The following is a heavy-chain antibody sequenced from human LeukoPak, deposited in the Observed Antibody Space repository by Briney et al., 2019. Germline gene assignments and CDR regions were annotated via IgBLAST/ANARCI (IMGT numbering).Heavy chain of an antibody. D-gene: IGHD6-6*01. Sequence: ASVKVYCKASGYTFTSYGISWVRQAPGQGLEWMGWISAYNGNTNYAQKLQGRDTMTTDTSTSTAYMELRSLRSDDTAVYYCARGLERMYSSSSFDPWGQGTLVTVSS. CDR2: ISAYNGNT. V-gene: IGHV1-18*01. CDR1: GYTFTSYG. J-gene: IGHJ5*02. CDR3: ARGLERMYSSSSFDP.